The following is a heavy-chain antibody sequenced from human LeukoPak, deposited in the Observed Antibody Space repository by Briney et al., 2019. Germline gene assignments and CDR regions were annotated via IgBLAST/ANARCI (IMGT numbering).Heavy chain of an antibody. V-gene: IGHV4-34*01. J-gene: IGHJ4*02. CDR3: ARGLTYYYDSSLDY. D-gene: IGHD3-22*01. CDR2: INHSGST. CDR1: GGSFSGYY. Sequence: SETLSLTCAVYGGSFSGYYWSWIRQPPGKGLEWIGEINHSGSTNYNPSLKSRVTISVDTSKNQFSLKLSSVTAADTAVYYCARGLTYYYDSSLDYWGQGTLVTVSS.